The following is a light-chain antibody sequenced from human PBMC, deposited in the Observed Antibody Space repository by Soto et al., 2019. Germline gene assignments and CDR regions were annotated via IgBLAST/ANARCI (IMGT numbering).Light chain of an antibody. CDR1: SSDVGSYDL. J-gene: IGLJ2*01. V-gene: IGLV2-23*02. CDR3: CSYAGSSTLDVV. CDR2: EVS. Sequence: QSALTQPASVSGSPGQSLTISCTGSSSDVGSYDLVSWYQQHPGKPPRLLLYEVSKRPSGVSIRFSGSKSGNTASLTISGLQAEDEADYYCCSYAGSSTLDVVFGGGTKLTVL.